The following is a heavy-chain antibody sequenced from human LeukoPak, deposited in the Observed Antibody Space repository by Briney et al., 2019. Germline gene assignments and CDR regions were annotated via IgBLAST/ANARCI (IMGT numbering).Heavy chain of an antibody. D-gene: IGHD3-3*01. CDR3: AREGGFYRPLDY. CDR2: VHLDGRT. V-gene: IGHV4-34*10. CDR1: GGSFSAYY. J-gene: IGHJ4*02. Sequence: SETLSLTCAVYGGSFSAYYWSWIRQPPGKGLEWIGEVHLDGRTNYNPSLESRLTMSVDVSENQVSLKLTSVTAADTAVYYCAREGGFYRPLDYSGQGTLVTVSS.